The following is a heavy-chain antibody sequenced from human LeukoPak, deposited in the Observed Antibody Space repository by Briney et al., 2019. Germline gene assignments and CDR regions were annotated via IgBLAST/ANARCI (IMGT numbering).Heavy chain of an antibody. J-gene: IGHJ5*02. V-gene: IGHV3-21*01. Sequence: GGSLRLSCAASGFTFSSYSMNWVRQAPGKGLEWVSSISSSSSYIYYADSVKGRFTISRDNAKNSLYLQMNSLRAEDTAVYYCARGLYSNYLPGYWFDPWGQGTLVTVSS. CDR1: GFTFSSYS. CDR2: ISSSSSYI. CDR3: ARGLYSNYLPGYWFDP. D-gene: IGHD4-11*01.